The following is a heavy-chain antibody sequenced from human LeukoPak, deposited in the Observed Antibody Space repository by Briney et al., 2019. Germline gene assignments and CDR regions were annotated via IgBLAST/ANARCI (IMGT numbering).Heavy chain of an antibody. CDR3: ARVTPAGAWLGYFDY. CDR2: VHYSGGS. Sequence: PSETLSLTCTVSGGSISSSSYYWGWIRQSPGKGLEWIGSVHYSGGSYYSPSLKSRVTISLNTSKNQFSLKLSSVTAADTAVYYCARVTPAGAWLGYFDYWGQGTLVTVSS. J-gene: IGHJ4*02. CDR1: GGSISSSSYY. D-gene: IGHD6-19*01. V-gene: IGHV4-39*07.